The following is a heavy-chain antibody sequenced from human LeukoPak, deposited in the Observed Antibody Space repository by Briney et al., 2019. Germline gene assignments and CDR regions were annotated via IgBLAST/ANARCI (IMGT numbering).Heavy chain of an antibody. Sequence: PGGSLRLSCAASGFTLSSYGMHGVRQAPGKGLEWVAVISYDGSNKCYADSVKGRFTISRDNSKNTLYLQMNSLRAEDTAVYYCAKGTYYYGSGSSAWVDYWGQGTLVTVSS. J-gene: IGHJ4*02. CDR1: GFTLSSYG. CDR3: AKGTYYYGSGSSAWVDY. V-gene: IGHV3-30*18. D-gene: IGHD3-10*01. CDR2: ISYDGSNK.